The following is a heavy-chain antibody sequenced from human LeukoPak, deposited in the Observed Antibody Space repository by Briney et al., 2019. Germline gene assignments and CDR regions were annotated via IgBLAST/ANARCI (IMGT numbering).Heavy chain of an antibody. CDR3: ASGEDYYDSSGYYPRFDY. V-gene: IGHV1-69*13. CDR2: IIPIFGTA. D-gene: IGHD3-22*01. Sequence: SVKVSCKASGYTFTSYYMHWVRQAPGQGLEWMGGIIPIFGTANYAQKFQGRVTITADESTSTAYMELSSLRSEDTAVYYCASGEDYYDSSGYYPRFDYWGQGTLVTVSS. J-gene: IGHJ4*02. CDR1: GYTFTSYY.